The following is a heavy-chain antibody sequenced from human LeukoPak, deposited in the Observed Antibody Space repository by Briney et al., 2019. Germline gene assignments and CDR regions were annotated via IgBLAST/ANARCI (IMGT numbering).Heavy chain of an antibody. CDR1: GGSINSDSYY. Sequence: PSETLSLTCTVSGGSINSDSYYWSWIRQPAGKGLEWIGRIYASGSSHYNPSLKSRVTISVDTSKNQFSLKLSSMTAADTAVYYCARGGQGVGATRYFDFWGQGILVPVSS. CDR2: IYASGSS. J-gene: IGHJ4*02. CDR3: ARGGQGVGATRYFDF. V-gene: IGHV4-61*02. D-gene: IGHD1-26*01.